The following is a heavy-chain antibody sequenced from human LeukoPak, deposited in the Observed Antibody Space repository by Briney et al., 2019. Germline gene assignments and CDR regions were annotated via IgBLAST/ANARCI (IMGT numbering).Heavy chain of an antibody. D-gene: IGHD1/OR15-1a*01. CDR1: GASITNFY. J-gene: IGHJ3*02. CDR2: GHYSGAT. V-gene: IGHV4-59*01. Sequence: SETLSLTCTVSGASITNFYWNWVRQSPGKGLEWIGFGHYSGATFYNPSHKSRITISVDTSKNQFSLNLNSVTAADTAMYYCARWGEQTALQINAFDIWGRGTMVTVSS. CDR3: ARWGEQTALQINAFDI.